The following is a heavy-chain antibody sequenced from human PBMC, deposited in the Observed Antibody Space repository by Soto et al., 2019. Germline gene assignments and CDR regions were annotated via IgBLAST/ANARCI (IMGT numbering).Heavy chain of an antibody. J-gene: IGHJ4*02. CDR1: GFTFSSYA. CDR2: ISGSGGST. D-gene: IGHD3-10*01. V-gene: IGHV3-23*01. CDR3: AKAAPTMVRGVITSIHLDD. Sequence: PGGSLRLSCAASGFTFSSYAMSWVRQAPGKGQEWVSAISGSGGSTYYADSVKGRFTISRDNSKNTLYLQMNSLRAEDTAVYYSAKAAPTMVRGVITSIHLDDWGQGTLVTVSS.